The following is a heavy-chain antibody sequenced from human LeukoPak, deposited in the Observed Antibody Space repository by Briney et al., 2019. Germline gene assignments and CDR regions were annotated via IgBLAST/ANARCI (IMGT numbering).Heavy chain of an antibody. J-gene: IGHJ4*02. Sequence: PGGSLRLSCAPSGFTISKAWMSCVRRTPGKGLEWVAAIRASVSGTYYADSVQGRFIISRDNSKNTLYLQMDRLRADDTAVYYCAKDLNNNGRGFDYWGQGTLVTVSS. D-gene: IGHD1-14*01. CDR3: AKDLNNNGRGFDY. CDR2: IRASVSGT. V-gene: IGHV3-23*01. CDR1: GFTISKAW.